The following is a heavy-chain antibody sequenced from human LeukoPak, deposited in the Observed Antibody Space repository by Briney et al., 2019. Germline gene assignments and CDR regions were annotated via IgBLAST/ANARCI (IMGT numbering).Heavy chain of an antibody. CDR2: MNPNSGNT. D-gene: IGHD3-3*01. J-gene: IGHJ6*03. V-gene: IGHV1-8*03. CDR3: ARGGDFWSGYSYYYCYMDV. Sequence: GASVKVSCKASGYTFTSYDINWVRQATGQGLEWMGWMNPNSGNTGYAQKFQGRVTITRNTSISTAYMELSGLRSEDTAVYYCARGGDFWSGYSYYYCYMDVWGKGTTVTVSS. CDR1: GYTFTSYD.